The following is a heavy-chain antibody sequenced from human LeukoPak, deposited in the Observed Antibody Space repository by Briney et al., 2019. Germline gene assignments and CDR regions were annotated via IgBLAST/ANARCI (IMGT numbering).Heavy chain of an antibody. CDR2: IYYSGST. J-gene: IGHJ4*02. Sequence: PSETLSLTCTVSGGSISSYYWSWIRQPPGKGLEWIGYIYYSGSTNYNPSLKSRVTISVDTSKNQFSLKLSSVTAADTAVYYCASGGYSYGYGLWFDYWGQGTLVTVSS. D-gene: IGHD5-18*01. CDR1: GGSISSYY. V-gene: IGHV4-59*01. CDR3: ASGGYSYGYGLWFDY.